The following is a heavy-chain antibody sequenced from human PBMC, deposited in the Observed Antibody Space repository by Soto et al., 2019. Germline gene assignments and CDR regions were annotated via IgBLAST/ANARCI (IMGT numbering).Heavy chain of an antibody. CDR3: ATAIMSYCSGGNCYALDY. CDR1: GYTFTGYY. V-gene: IGHV1-2*02. Sequence: ASVKVSCKASGYTFTGYYIHWVRQAPGQGLEWMGWINPNSGGTNYAQKFQGRVTMTRDTSISTAYMELSRLRSDDTAVYYCATAIMSYCSGGNCYALDYWGQGTLVTVSA. CDR2: INPNSGGT. J-gene: IGHJ4*02. D-gene: IGHD2-15*01.